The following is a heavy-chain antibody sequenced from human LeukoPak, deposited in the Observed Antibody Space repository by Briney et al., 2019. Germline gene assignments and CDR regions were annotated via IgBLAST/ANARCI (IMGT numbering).Heavy chain of an antibody. V-gene: IGHV3-7*01. CDR2: IKQDGSAQ. Sequence: GGSLRLSCAASGLTFSNSWMTWVRQAPGKGLEWVASIKQDGSAQYYVDSVKGRFAISRDNAKNSLYLQMNSLRDDDTAIYHCARNRAAPENWGQGTLVTVSS. CDR3: ARNRAAPEN. J-gene: IGHJ4*02. D-gene: IGHD1-14*01. CDR1: GLTFSNSW.